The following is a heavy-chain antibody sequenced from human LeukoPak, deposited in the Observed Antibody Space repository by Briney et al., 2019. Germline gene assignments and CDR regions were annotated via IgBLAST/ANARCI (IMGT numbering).Heavy chain of an antibody. CDR1: GFTFSSYS. J-gene: IGHJ4*02. D-gene: IGHD3-9*01. CDR2: ISSSSSYI. V-gene: IGHV3-21*01. Sequence: GGSLRLSCAASGFTFSSYSMNWVRQAPGKGLEWVSSISSSSSYIYYADSVKGRFTISRDNAKNSLYLQMSSLRAEDTAVYYCASWDHYDILTGYYDWGQGTLVTVSS. CDR3: ASWDHYDILTGYYD.